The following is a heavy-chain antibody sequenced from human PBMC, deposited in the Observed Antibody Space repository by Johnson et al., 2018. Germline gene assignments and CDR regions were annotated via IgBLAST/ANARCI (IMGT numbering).Heavy chain of an antibody. CDR3: AGGEVGCMATTPGGGMDV. CDR1: GYTFTSND. J-gene: IGHJ6*02. CDR2: MNPNSGNP. Sequence: QVQLVQSGAEVEKPGASVKVSCKASGYTFTSNDINWVRQATGQGLEWMGWMNPNSGNPGYAQKLQGRVTMNRNTAISTASMELRSLRSEDTAVYYCAGGEVGCMATTPGGGMDVGGQGTTVTVSS. V-gene: IGHV1-8*01. D-gene: IGHD2-8*01.